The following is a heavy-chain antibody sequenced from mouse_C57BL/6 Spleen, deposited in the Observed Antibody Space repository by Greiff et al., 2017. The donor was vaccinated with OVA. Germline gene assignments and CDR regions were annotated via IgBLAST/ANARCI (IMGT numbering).Heavy chain of an antibody. Sequence: EVQGVASGGGLVKPGGSLKLSCAASGFTFSDYGMHWVRQAPEKGLEWVAYISSGSSTIYYADTVKGRFTISRDNAKNTLFLQMTSLRSEDTAMYYCARPIEDYAMDYWGQGTSVTVSS. CDR3: ARPIEDYAMDY. J-gene: IGHJ4*01. CDR1: GFTFSDYG. CDR2: ISSGSSTI. V-gene: IGHV5-17*01.